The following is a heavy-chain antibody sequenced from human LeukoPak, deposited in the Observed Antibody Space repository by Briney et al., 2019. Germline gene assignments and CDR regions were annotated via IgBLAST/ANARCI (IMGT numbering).Heavy chain of an antibody. Sequence: SETLSLTCTVSGGSISSNNYYWGWIRQPPGKGLEWIGNVYYSVNTYYNPSLQSRVTISLDTSRNQFSLQLSSVTAADTAVYFCARGVGGVDYWGQGTLVTVSS. CDR3: ARGVGGVDY. V-gene: IGHV4-39*07. CDR1: GGSISSNNYY. D-gene: IGHD3-16*01. J-gene: IGHJ4*02. CDR2: VYYSVNT.